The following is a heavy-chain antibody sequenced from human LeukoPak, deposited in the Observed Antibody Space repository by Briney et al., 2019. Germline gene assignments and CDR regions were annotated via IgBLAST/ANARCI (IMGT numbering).Heavy chain of an antibody. V-gene: IGHV1-8*01. D-gene: IGHD6-19*01. CDR2: MNPNSANT. CDR3: ATVNVFLAVAGTGGGNY. Sequence: ASVKVSCKASGYTFTSYDINWVRQATGQGLEWMGWMNPNSANTHYAQKFQGRVTMTRNTSISAAYMELSSLRSEDTAVYYCATVNVFLAVAGTGGGNYWGQGTLVTVSS. CDR1: GYTFTSYD. J-gene: IGHJ4*02.